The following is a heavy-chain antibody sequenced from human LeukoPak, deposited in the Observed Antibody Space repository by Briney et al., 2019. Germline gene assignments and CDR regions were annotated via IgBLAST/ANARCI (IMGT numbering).Heavy chain of an antibody. CDR2: IYYSGST. V-gene: IGHV4-59*01. CDR3: ARGSGSGSPTWY. D-gene: IGHD3-10*01. CDR1: GGSISSYY. Sequence: SETLSLTCAVSGGSISSYYWSWVRQPPGKGLEWVGYIYYSGSTNYNPSLKSRPTISVHTSKNQFSLNLSSVTAADTAVYYCARGSGSGSPTWYWGQGTLVTVSS. J-gene: IGHJ4*02.